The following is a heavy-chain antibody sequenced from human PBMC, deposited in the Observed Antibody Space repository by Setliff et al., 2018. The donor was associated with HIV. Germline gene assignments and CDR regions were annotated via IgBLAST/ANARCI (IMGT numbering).Heavy chain of an antibody. D-gene: IGHD6-19*01. CDR1: GYTFTSYT. J-gene: IGHJ3*01. CDR2: INAGNGNT. V-gene: IGHV1-3*01. Sequence: GASVKVSCKASGYTFTSYTMHWVRQAPGQRLEWMGWINAGNGNTRYSQKFQGRFTISRDNAKNSLYLQMNSLRAEDTALYYCASSRLAYVFDVWGQGTMVTVSS. CDR3: ASSRLAYVFDV.